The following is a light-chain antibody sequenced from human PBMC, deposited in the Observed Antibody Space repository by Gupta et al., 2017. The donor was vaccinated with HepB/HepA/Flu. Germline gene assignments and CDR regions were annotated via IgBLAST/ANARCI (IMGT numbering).Light chain of an antibody. V-gene: IGKV3-20*01. CDR1: QSVSSS. CDR3: QQYGSPWT. J-gene: IGKJ1*01. Sequence: EIVLTQSPGTLSLSPGERATLSCRASQSVSSSLAWYQQKPGQAPRLLIYGASSRATGIPDRFSGSGYGTDFTLTSSRRETEDFAVYYWQQYGSPWTFGQGTKVEIK. CDR2: GAS.